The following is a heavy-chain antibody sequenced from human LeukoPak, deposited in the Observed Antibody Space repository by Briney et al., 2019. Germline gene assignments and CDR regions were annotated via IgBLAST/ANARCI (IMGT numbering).Heavy chain of an antibody. D-gene: IGHD6-13*01. CDR2: ISGSGGST. CDR1: GFTFSSYA. V-gene: IGHV3-23*01. CDR3: AKALLLVPVPYNWFDP. Sequence: GGSPRLSCAASGFTFSSYATSWVRQAPGKGLEWVSAISGSGGSTYYADSVKGRFTTSRDNSKNTLYLQMNSLRAEDTAVYYCAKALLLVPVPYNWFDPWGQGTLVTVSS. J-gene: IGHJ5*02.